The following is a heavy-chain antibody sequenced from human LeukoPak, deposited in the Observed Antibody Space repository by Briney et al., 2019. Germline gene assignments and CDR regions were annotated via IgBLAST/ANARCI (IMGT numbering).Heavy chain of an antibody. CDR3: ASVINGEDY. Sequence: SETLSLACTVSGGSIISGSYYWSWIRQPAGKGLEWVGRISTSGNTNYNPSLKSRVTISVDTSKNQFSLKLSSVTAADTAVYYCASVINGEDYWGQGTLVTVS. J-gene: IGHJ4*02. D-gene: IGHD3-10*01. CDR1: GGSIISGSYY. CDR2: ISTSGNT. V-gene: IGHV4-61*02.